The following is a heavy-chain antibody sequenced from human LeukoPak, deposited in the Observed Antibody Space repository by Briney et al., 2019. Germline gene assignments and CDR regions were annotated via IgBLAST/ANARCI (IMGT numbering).Heavy chain of an antibody. J-gene: IGHJ6*03. CDR3: ARLYGDYPYYYYMDV. D-gene: IGHD4-17*01. V-gene: IGHV5-51*01. CDR1: GYSFTNYW. Sequence: GGSLKISCKGSGYSFTNYWIGWVRQMPGKGLEWMGIIHPGDSDTRYSLSFQGQVTISADKSISTAYLQWSSLKASDTAMYYCARLYGDYPYYYYMDVWGKGTTVTVSS. CDR2: IHPGDSDT.